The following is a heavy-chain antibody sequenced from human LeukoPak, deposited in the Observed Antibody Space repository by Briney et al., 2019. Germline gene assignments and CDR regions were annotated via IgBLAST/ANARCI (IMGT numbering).Heavy chain of an antibody. CDR1: GGSISSSSYY. J-gene: IGHJ6*03. V-gene: IGHV4-39*07. D-gene: IGHD6-19*01. Sequence: PSETLSLTCTVSGGSISSSSYYWGWIRQPPGKGLEWIGGIYYSGSTYYNPSLKSRVTISLDTSKNQFSLKLSSVTAADTAVYYCARAAGGWYGYYYYYYMDVWGKGTTVTISS. CDR3: ARAAGGWYGYYYYYYMDV. CDR2: IYYSGST.